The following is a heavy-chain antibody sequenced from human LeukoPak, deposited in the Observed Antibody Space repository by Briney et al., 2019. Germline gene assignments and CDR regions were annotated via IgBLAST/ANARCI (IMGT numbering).Heavy chain of an antibody. V-gene: IGHV3-7*01. D-gene: IGHD6-13*01. Sequence: GGFLRLSCAASGFTFSTYWMSWVRQAPGKGLEWVANIKQDGSEKYYVDSVKGRFTISRDNAKNSLYLQMNSLRAEDTAMYYCARDSAGNDYWGQGTLVTVSS. J-gene: IGHJ4*02. CDR1: GFTFSTYW. CDR3: ARDSAGNDY. CDR2: IKQDGSEK.